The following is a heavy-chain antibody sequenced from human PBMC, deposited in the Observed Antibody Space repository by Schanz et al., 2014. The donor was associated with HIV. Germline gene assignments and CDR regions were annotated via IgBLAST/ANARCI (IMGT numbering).Heavy chain of an antibody. D-gene: IGHD3-16*01. V-gene: IGHV3-33*03. CDR3: AKTTWGRRVDAFDI. CDR2: IWFDGTQK. CDR1: GFTFRNYG. Sequence: QVHLVESGGGVVQPGKSLRLSCAASGFTFRNYGIHWVRQAPGKGLSWVAVIWFDGTQKIYADSVKGRFTISRDDSANTVHLQMSSVRAEDTAVYYCAKTTWGRRVDAFDIWGQGTMVTVSS. J-gene: IGHJ3*02.